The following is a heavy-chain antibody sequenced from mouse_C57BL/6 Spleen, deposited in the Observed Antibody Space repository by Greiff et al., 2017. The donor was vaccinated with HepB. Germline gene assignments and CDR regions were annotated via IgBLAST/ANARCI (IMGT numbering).Heavy chain of an antibody. D-gene: IGHD2-2*01. J-gene: IGHJ4*01. V-gene: IGHV1-15*01. CDR3: TRWLRRENAMDY. CDR1: GYTFTDYE. Sequence: VQLQQSGAELVRPGASVTLSCKASGYTFTDYEMHWVKQTPVHGLEWIGAIDPETGGTAYNQKFKGKAILTADKSSRTAYMELRSLTSEDSAVYYSTRWLRRENAMDYWGQGTSVTVSS. CDR2: IDPETGGT.